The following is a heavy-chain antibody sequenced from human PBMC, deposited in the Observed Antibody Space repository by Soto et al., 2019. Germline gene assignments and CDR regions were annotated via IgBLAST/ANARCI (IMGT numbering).Heavy chain of an antibody. J-gene: IGHJ4*02. Sequence: SETLSLTCTVSGGSISSSYWSWIRQPPGMGLEWIGFISSSGNTKYNPSLKRRVTLSVDTSKNQFSLKLSSVTAADTAMYYCASYHGTHHFYWAQGTLVTGSA. CDR3: ASYHGTHHFY. V-gene: IGHV4-59*01. CDR1: GGSISSSY. CDR2: ISSSGNT. D-gene: IGHD1-26*01.